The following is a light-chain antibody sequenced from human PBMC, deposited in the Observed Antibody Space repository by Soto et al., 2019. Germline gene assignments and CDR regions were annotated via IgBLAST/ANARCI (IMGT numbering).Light chain of an antibody. CDR1: QSVSGW. CDR3: QQYNSYPWT. J-gene: IGKJ1*01. V-gene: IGKV1-5*03. Sequence: DIQMTQSPSTLSASVGDRITISCRASQSVSGWLAWYQQKPGKAPKLLIYKASSLESGVPSRFSGSRSGTEFTLTISSLQPDDFATCFCQQYNSYPWTFGQGTKVEIK. CDR2: KAS.